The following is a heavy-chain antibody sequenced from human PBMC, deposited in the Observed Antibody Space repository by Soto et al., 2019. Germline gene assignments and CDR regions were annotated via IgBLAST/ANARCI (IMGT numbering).Heavy chain of an antibody. V-gene: IGHV3-21*01. Sequence: GGSLRLSCAASGFTFSSYSMNWVRQAPGKGLEWVSSISSSSSYIYYADSVKGRFTISRDNAKNSLYLQMNSLRAEDTAVYYCARDPRYCCITSCAPAYFHHRCLGTVLTVSS. D-gene: IGHD2-2*01. CDR1: GFTFSSYS. CDR2: ISSSSSYI. J-gene: IGHJ1*01. CDR3: ARDPRYCCITSCAPAYFHH.